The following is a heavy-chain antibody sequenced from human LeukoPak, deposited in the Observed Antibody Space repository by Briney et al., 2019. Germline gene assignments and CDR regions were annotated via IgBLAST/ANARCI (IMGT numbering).Heavy chain of an antibody. J-gene: IGHJ5*02. CDR3: ARGGSTSSWYAWFDP. Sequence: SETLSLTCTVSVGSISNYYWTWIRQAPGKGLEWIGYIYYSGSTNYNPSLKSRVTISVDTSKNQFSLKLSSVTAADTAVYYCARGGSTSSWYAWFDPWGQGNLVTVSS. CDR1: VGSISNYY. V-gene: IGHV4-59*01. CDR2: IYYSGST. D-gene: IGHD6-13*01.